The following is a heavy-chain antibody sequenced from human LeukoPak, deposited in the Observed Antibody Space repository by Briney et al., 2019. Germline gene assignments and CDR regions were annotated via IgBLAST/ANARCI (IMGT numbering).Heavy chain of an antibody. CDR1: GYTFTSYG. D-gene: IGHD3-9*01. CDR3: ARDPLEYYDILTGYLGGESWFDP. CDR2: ISAYNGNT. Sequence: ASGKVSFRASGYTFTSYGISWVRQAPGQGLGWMGWISAYNGNTNYAQKLQGRVTMTTDTSTSTAYMELRSLRSDDTAVYYCARDPLEYYDILTGYLGGESWFDPWGQGTLVTVSS. V-gene: IGHV1-18*01. J-gene: IGHJ5*02.